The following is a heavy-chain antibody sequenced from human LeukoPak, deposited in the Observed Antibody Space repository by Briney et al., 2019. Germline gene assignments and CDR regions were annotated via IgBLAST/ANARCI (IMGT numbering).Heavy chain of an antibody. CDR3: ARRQDIMATISDYYFDY. CDR1: GGTFSSYA. CDR2: IIPIFGTA. J-gene: IGHJ4*02. Sequence: ASVKVSCKASGGTFSSYAISWVRQAPGQGLEWMGGIIPIFGTANYAQKFQGRVTITADESTSTAYMELSSLRSEDTAVYYCARRQDIMATISDYYFDYWGQGTLVTVSS. V-gene: IGHV1-69*01. D-gene: IGHD5-12*01.